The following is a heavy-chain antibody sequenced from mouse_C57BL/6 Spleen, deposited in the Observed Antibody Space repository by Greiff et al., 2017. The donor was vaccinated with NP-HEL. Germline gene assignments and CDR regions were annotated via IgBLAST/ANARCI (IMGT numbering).Heavy chain of an antibody. CDR3: ARNGKRRYFDY. CDR1: GYTFTDYY. CDR2: INPNNGGT. Sequence: EVQLQQSGPELVKPGASVKISCKASGYTFTDYYMNWVKQSHGKSLEWIGDINPNNGGTSYNQKFKGKATLTVDKSSSTAYMELRSLTSEDSAVYYCARNGKRRYFDYWGQGTTLTVSS. V-gene: IGHV1-26*01. D-gene: IGHD2-1*01. J-gene: IGHJ2*01.